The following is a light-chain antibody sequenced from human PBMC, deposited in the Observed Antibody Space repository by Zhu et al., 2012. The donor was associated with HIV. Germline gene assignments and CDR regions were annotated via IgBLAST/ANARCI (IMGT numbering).Light chain of an antibody. V-gene: IGKV1-5*03. CDR3: QQYKSYSIT. J-gene: IGKJ5*01. CDR2: KAS. CDR1: QSTSVW. Sequence: DIQMTQSPSTLSASVGDRVTITCRASQSTSVWLAWYQQKPGKAPKLLIYKASTLESGVPSRFSGSGSGTEFTLTISSLQPDDFATYYCQQYKSYSITFGQGTRLEIK.